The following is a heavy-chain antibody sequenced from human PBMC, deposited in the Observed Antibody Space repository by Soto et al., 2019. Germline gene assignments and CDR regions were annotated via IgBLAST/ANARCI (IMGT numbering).Heavy chain of an antibody. J-gene: IGHJ5*02. D-gene: IGHD5-12*01. CDR3: ATSPPYSGYDFRNWFDP. CDR1: GYTLTELS. CDR2: FDPEDDET. V-gene: IGHV1-24*01. Sequence: ASVKVSCKVSGYTLTELSMHWVRQAPGKGLEWMGGFDPEDDETIYAQKFQGRVTMTEDTSTDTAYMELSSLRSEDAAVYYCATSPPYSGYDFRNWFDPWGQGTLVTVSS.